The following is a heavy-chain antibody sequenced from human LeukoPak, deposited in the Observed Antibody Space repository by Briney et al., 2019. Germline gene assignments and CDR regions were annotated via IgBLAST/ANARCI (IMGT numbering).Heavy chain of an antibody. CDR3: ARRVRRGDNWFDS. J-gene: IGHJ5*01. CDR1: GYTFTGYY. Sequence: ASVKVSCKASGYTFTGYYIHWVRQAPGQGLEWMGWINPNSGDTNYAQKFQGRVTMTRDTSISTAYMELSRLRSDDTAVYYCARRVRRGDNWFDSWGQGTLVTVSS. CDR2: INPNSGDT. D-gene: IGHD3-10*01. V-gene: IGHV1-2*02.